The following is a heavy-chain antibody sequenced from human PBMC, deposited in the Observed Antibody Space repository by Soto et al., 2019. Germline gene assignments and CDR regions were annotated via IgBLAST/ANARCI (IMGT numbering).Heavy chain of an antibody. V-gene: IGHV3-23*01. CDR3: AKTQYHYDSGYFDY. J-gene: IGHJ4*02. Sequence: EVQLLESGGGLVQPGGSLRLSCAASGFTFSSHAMSWVRQAPGRGLEWVSGISASGVSTYYADSVKGRFTIARDNSKNTLYLQMNSLRAEDTAVYYCAKTQYHYDSGYFDYWGQGTLVTVSS. CDR2: ISASGVST. D-gene: IGHD3-22*01. CDR1: GFTFSSHA.